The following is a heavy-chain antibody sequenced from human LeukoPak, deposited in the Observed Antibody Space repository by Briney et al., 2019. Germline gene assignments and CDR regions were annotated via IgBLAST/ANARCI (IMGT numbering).Heavy chain of an antibody. CDR2: IHTRGST. Sequence: PSETLSLICTVSGGSLSNYHWTWIRQPAGKGLEWIGQIHTRGSTNYSPPLKSRVTISLDQPDNQVSLTTRPAAAADTAVYYRSRRDYSSGGSFDKWGQGSLVSVCS. V-gene: IGHV4-4*07. CDR1: GGSLSNYH. J-gene: IGHJ4*02. CDR3: SRRDYSSGGSFDK. D-gene: IGHD3-22*01.